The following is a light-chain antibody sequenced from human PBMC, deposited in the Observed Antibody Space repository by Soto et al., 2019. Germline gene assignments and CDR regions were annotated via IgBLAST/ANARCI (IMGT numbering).Light chain of an antibody. J-gene: IGKJ3*01. Sequence: EIVMTKSPATLSVSPGERATLSCRASQSVSSNLAWYQRKPGQAPRLLIYGASTRATGIPARFSGSGSGTEFTLTISSLQSEDFVVYYCQQYNNQSLPTTFAAGINVDIK. CDR3: QQYNNQSLPTT. V-gene: IGKV3-15*01. CDR2: GAS. CDR1: QSVSSN.